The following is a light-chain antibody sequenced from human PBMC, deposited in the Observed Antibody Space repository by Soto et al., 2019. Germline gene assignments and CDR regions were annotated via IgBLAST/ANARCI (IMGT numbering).Light chain of an antibody. CDR1: QSISSY. V-gene: IGKV1-39*01. Sequence: DIQMTQSPSSLSASVGDRVTITCRASQSISSYLSWYHQKPGKAPKLLIYATSSLQSGVPLRFSGSGSGTDFTLTISSLQPEDSATYYCQQSYSTPYIFGQGTKLEIK. J-gene: IGKJ2*01. CDR2: ATS. CDR3: QQSYSTPYI.